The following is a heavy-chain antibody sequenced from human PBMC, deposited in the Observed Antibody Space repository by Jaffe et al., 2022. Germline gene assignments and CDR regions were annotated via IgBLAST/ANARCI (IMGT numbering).Heavy chain of an antibody. CDR3: ARGLYSSSWYGGVYYYYYMDV. V-gene: IGHV4-34*01. CDR1: GGSFSGYY. J-gene: IGHJ6*03. D-gene: IGHD6-13*01. Sequence: QVQLQQWGAGLLKPSETLSLTCAVYGGSFSGYYWSWIRQPPGKGLEWIGEINHSGSTNYNPSLKSRVTISVDTSKNQFSLKLSSVTAADTAVYYCARGLYSSSWYGGVYYYYYMDVWGKGTTVTVSS. CDR2: INHSGST.